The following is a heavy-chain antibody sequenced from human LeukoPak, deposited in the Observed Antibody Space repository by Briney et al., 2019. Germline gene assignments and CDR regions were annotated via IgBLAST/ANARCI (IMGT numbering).Heavy chain of an antibody. J-gene: IGHJ4*02. V-gene: IGHV4-34*01. CDR3: ARGHHWNPSGFDY. CDR2: INHSGST. D-gene: IGHD6-25*01. Sequence: PSETLSLTCAVYGGSFSGYYWSWIRQPPGKGLEWIGEINHSGSTDYNPSLKSRVTISVDTSKNQFSLKLSSVTAADTAVYYCARGHHWNPSGFDYWGQGTLVTVSS. CDR1: GGSFSGYY.